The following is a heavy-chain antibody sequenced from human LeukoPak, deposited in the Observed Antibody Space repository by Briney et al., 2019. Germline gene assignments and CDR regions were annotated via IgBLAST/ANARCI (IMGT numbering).Heavy chain of an antibody. V-gene: IGHV4-61*09. Sequence: SQTLSLTCTVSGGSISSGSYYWSWIRQPAGKGLEWVGHVYTTGSTNYNPSLKSRVTISVDTSKNQLSLNLNSVTAADTAVYYCASGQGALFDYWGQGTLVTVSS. CDR1: GGSISSGSYY. CDR2: VYTTGST. CDR3: ASGQGALFDY. D-gene: IGHD1-26*01. J-gene: IGHJ4*02.